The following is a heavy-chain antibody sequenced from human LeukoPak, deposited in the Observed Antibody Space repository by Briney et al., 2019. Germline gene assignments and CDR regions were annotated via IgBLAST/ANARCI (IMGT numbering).Heavy chain of an antibody. Sequence: TGGSLRLSCAASGFIFRSYGMNWVRQAPGKGLEWVSGIYTNGRDTRCADAVKGRFTISRDNSKNTLYLQMNSLRAEDTAVYYCARRARSSSPHPNDYWGQGTLVTVSS. V-gene: IGHV3-23*05. J-gene: IGHJ4*02. CDR1: GFIFRSYG. CDR2: IYTNGRDT. D-gene: IGHD6-6*01. CDR3: ARRARSSSPHPNDY.